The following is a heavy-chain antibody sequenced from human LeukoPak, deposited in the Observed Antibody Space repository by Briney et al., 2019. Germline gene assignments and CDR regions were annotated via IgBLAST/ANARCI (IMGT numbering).Heavy chain of an antibody. J-gene: IGHJ6*02. V-gene: IGHV1-69*04. Sequence: ASVTVSCKASGGTFSSYAISWVRKAPGQGLEWMGRIIPILGIANYAQKFQGRVTITADKSTSTAYMELSSLRSEDTAVYYCARGVVGYCSSTSCPYYYYGMDVWGQGTTVTVSS. CDR3: ARGVVGYCSSTSCPYYYYGMDV. CDR2: IIPILGIA. D-gene: IGHD2-2*01. CDR1: GGTFSSYA.